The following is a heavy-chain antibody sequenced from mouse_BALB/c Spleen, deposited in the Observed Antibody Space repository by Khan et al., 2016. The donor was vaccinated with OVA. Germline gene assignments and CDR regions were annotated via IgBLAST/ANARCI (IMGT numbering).Heavy chain of an antibody. V-gene: IGHV3-2*02. CDR3: ARGYGGDFDY. D-gene: IGHD1-1*02. CDR2: ISYSGNT. CDR1: GFSITSDYA. J-gene: IGHJ2*01. Sequence: DVKLQESGPGLVKPSQSLSLTCTVTGFSITSDYAWNWIRQFPGNKLEWMGYISYSGNTKYNPSLKSRISITRDTSKNQFFLQLNSVTIEDTATYYCARGYGGDFDYWGQGTTLTVSS.